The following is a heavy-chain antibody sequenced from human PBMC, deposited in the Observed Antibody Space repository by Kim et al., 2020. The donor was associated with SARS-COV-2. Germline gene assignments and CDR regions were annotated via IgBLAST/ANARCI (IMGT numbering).Heavy chain of an antibody. CDR1: GFPFTDYN. J-gene: IGHJ6*02. D-gene: IGHD3-10*01. Sequence: GGSLRLSCGASGFPFTDYNMNWVRQAPGKGLEWVSSISSRSNYRHYADSVKGRFTISRDNVRNSVYLQMNSLSVEDTAVYYCARDQQDYYGSENWGHGMDVWGQGITVTVAS. CDR2: ISSRSNYR. V-gene: IGHV3-21*01. CDR3: ARDQQDYYGSENWGHGMDV.